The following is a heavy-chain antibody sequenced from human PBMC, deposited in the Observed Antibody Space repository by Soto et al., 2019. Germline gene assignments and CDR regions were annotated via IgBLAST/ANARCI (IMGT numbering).Heavy chain of an antibody. V-gene: IGHV4-59*08. J-gene: IGHJ4*02. CDR2: IYYRANP. Sequence: QVQLQESGPGLVKPSETLSLTCTVSGWSINTYYWSWIRQPPGKGLEWIGYIYYRANPNYNPSLNSRVTISQDTSKNQFSLKVSSVTAADTAVYYCARHYGDGYDYVDYWGQGTLVTVSS. D-gene: IGHD5-12*01. CDR1: GWSINTYY. CDR3: ARHYGDGYDYVDY.